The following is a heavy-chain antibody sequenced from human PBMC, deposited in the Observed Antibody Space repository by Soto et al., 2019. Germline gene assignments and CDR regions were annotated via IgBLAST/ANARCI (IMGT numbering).Heavy chain of an antibody. Sequence: GGSLRLSCAVSGFTFTSYAMTWVRQAPGKGLEWVSAISGSGGSEFYADSVKGRFTISRDNSKNTLYLQMKSRRAEDTALYYCAKGDTTMITDYYAMDVWGQGTTVTVSS. D-gene: IGHD5-18*01. J-gene: IGHJ6*02. V-gene: IGHV3-23*01. CDR1: GFTFTSYA. CDR2: ISGSGGSE. CDR3: AKGDTTMITDYYAMDV.